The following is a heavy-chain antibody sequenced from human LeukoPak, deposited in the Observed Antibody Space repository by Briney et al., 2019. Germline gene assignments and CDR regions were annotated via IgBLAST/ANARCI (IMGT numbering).Heavy chain of an antibody. V-gene: IGHV6-1*01. CDR2: TYYRSKWYY. CDR3: ARAAKDYFYGIDV. CDR1: EDSVSSNSAA. Sequence: SQTLSLTCAISEDSVSSNSAAWNWIRQSPSRGLEWLGRTYYRSKWYYDYAASVKSRITINPDTSKNQFPLQLNSVTPEDTAVYFCARAAKDYFYGIDVWGHGTTVTVSS. J-gene: IGHJ6*02.